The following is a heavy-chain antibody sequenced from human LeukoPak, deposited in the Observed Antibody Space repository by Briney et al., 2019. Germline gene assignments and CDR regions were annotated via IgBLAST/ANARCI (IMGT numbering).Heavy chain of an antibody. Sequence: GRFTISRDNAKNSLYLQMSSLRAEDTAVYYCARVLTGRDYWGQGTLVTVSS. J-gene: IGHJ4*02. V-gene: IGHV3-11*06. CDR3: ARVLTGRDY. D-gene: IGHD3-9*01.